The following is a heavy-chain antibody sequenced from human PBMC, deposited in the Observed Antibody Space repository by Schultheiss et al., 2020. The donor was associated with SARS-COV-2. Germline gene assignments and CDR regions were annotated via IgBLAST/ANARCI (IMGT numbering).Heavy chain of an antibody. V-gene: IGHV1-2*04. CDR3: ARDTHMTRGPLDAFDI. CDR2: INPNSGGT. J-gene: IGHJ3*02. D-gene: IGHD3-10*01. Sequence: ASVKVSCKASGYTFTGYYMHWVRQAPGQGLEWMGWINPNSGGTNYAQKFQGWVTMTRDTSISTAYMELSRLRSDDTAVYYCARDTHMTRGPLDAFDIWGQGTMVTVSS. CDR1: GYTFTGYY.